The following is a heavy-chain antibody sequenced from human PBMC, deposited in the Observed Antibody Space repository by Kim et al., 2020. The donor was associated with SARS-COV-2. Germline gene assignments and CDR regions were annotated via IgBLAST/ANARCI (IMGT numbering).Heavy chain of an antibody. Sequence: SETLSLTCTVSGGSISSGGYYWSWIRQHPGKGLEWIGYIYYSGSTYYNPSLKSRVTISVDTSKNQFSLKLSSVTAADTAVYYCARDKRSGWKTGTYYFDYWGQGTLVTVSS. CDR1: GGSISSGGYY. D-gene: IGHD6-19*01. V-gene: IGHV4-31*03. J-gene: IGHJ4*02. CDR2: IYYSGST. CDR3: ARDKRSGWKTGTYYFDY.